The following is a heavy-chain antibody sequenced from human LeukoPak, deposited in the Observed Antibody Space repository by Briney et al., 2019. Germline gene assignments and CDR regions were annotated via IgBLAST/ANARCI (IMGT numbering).Heavy chain of an antibody. V-gene: IGHV4-61*09. CDR2: IYFSENT. J-gene: IGHJ5*02. D-gene: IGHD3-10*01. Sequence: PSETLSLTCTVSGDSISSNTFYWSWIRQPAGKGLEWIGHIYFSENTNYNPSLKSRVTISVDTSKNQFSLKLSSVTAADTAVYYCARLGSSGSYGFDPWGQGTLVTVSA. CDR3: ARLGSSGSYGFDP. CDR1: GDSISSNTFY.